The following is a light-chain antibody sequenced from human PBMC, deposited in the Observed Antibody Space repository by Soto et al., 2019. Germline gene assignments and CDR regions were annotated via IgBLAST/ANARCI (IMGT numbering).Light chain of an antibody. CDR2: GAS. V-gene: IGKV3-20*01. Sequence: VLTQSPGTLSLSPGERATLSCRASQSVSSTYLAWYQQKPGQAPRLLIYGASSRATGIPDRFSGSGSGTDFTLTISRLETEDFAVYYCQQYGSSPRTFGQGTKVDIK. J-gene: IGKJ1*01. CDR1: QSVSSTY. CDR3: QQYGSSPRT.